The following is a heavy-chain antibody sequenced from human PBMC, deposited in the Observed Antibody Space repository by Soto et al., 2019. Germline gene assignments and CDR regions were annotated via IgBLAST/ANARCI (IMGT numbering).Heavy chain of an antibody. CDR2: ISSSGSTI. V-gene: IGHV3-11*01. D-gene: IGHD3-9*01. CDR1: GFTFSDYY. CDR3: ASDSNTYYDILTGYYPDLNY. J-gene: IGHJ4*02. Sequence: GGSLRLSCAASGFTFSDYYMSWIRQAPGKGLEWVSYISSSGSTIYYADSVKGRFTISRDNAKNSLYLQMNSLRAEDTAVYYCASDSNTYYDILTGYYPDLNYWGQGTLVTVS.